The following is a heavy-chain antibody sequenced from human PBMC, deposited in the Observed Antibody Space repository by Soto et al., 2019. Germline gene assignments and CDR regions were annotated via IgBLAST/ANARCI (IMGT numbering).Heavy chain of an antibody. D-gene: IGHD2-15*01. CDR2: ISSSGSTI. CDR1: GFTFSDYY. CDR3: ARELAYCSGGSCYFHYFDY. J-gene: IGHJ4*02. Sequence: QVQLVESGGGLVKPGGSLRLSCAASGFTFSDYYMSWIRQAPGKGLEWVSYISSSGSTIYYADAVKGRFTISRDNAKNSLYLQMNSLRAEDTAVYYWARELAYCSGGSCYFHYFDYCGQGTLGTVSS. V-gene: IGHV3-11*01.